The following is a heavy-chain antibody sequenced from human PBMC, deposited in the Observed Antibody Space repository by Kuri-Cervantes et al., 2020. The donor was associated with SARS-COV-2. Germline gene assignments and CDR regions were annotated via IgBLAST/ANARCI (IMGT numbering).Heavy chain of an antibody. CDR2: IGAYNGNT. CDR1: GYTFTSYG. J-gene: IGHJ6*03. V-gene: IGHV1-18*01. D-gene: IGHD2-2*02. CDR3: ARVVVVPAAISNPGGMDV. Sequence: ASVKVSCKASGYTFTSYGISWVRQAPGQGLEWMGWIGAYNGNTNYAQKLQGRVTMTTDTSTSTAYKELRSLRPDDTAVYYCARVVVVPAAISNPGGMDVWGKGTTVTVSS.